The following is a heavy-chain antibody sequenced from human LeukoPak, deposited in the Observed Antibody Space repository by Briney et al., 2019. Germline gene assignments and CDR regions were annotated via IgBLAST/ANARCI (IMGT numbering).Heavy chain of an antibody. CDR3: ARGYCGGDCYSLLRGYYFDY. V-gene: IGHV4-39*07. CDR1: GGSISSSSYY. J-gene: IGHJ4*02. Sequence: PSETLSLTCTVSGGSISSSSYYWGWIRQPPGKGLEWIGSIYYSGSTYYNPSLKSRVTISVDTSKNQFSLKLSSVTAADTAVYYCARGYCGGDCYSLLRGYYFDYWGQGTLVTVFS. D-gene: IGHD2-21*02. CDR2: IYYSGST.